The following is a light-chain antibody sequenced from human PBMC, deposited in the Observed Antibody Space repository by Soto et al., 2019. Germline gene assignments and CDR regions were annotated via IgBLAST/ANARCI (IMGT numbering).Light chain of an antibody. CDR1: SSDVGGYNY. J-gene: IGLJ1*01. CDR3: SSYTSSTGYV. Sequence: QSALTQPASVSGSPGQSITISCTGTSSDVGGYNYVSWYQQHPGKAPKLMIYEVSNRPSGVSNRFSGSKSGNTASLTISRLQAEDEADYYCSSYTSSTGYVFGTGTKVTVL. CDR2: EVS. V-gene: IGLV2-14*01.